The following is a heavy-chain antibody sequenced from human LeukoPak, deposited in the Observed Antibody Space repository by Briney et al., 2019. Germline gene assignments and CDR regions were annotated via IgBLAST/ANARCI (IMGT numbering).Heavy chain of an antibody. CDR1: GYTFTSYG. CDR2: IGAYNGNT. J-gene: IGHJ4*02. D-gene: IGHD3-3*01. CDR3: ARAVLDFWSGYASLDYFDY. V-gene: IGHV1-18*01. Sequence: ASVKVSCKASGYTFTSYGISWVRQAPGQGLEWMGWIGAYNGNTNYAQKLQGRVTMTTDTSTSTAYMELRSLRSDDTAVYYCARAVLDFWSGYASLDYFDYWGQGTLVTVSS.